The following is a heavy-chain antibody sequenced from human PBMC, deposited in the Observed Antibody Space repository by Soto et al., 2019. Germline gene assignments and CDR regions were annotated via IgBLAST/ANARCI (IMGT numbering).Heavy chain of an antibody. Sequence: GGSLRLSCAASGFRFSSYSMSWVRQAPGKGLEWVANINQDGSEKYYVDSVKGRFTISRDNAENSLYLQMSSLSAEDTAVYYCTSLMVRGVMWLDYWGQGALVTVSS. CDR1: GFRFSSYS. CDR2: INQDGSEK. J-gene: IGHJ4*02. CDR3: TSLMVRGVMWLDY. V-gene: IGHV3-7*05. D-gene: IGHD3-10*01.